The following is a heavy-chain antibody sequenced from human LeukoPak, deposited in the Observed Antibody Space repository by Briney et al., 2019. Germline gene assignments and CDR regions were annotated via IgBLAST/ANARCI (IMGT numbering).Heavy chain of an antibody. D-gene: IGHD4-17*01. CDR3: ASLVSSVTSTSYYYYMDV. CDR2: ISSSGSTI. V-gene: IGHV3-11*01. J-gene: IGHJ6*03. CDR1: GFTFSDYY. Sequence: GGSLRLSCAASGFTFSDYYMSWIRQAPGKGLEWVPYISSSGSTIYYADSVKGRFTISRDNAKNSLYLQMNSLRAEDTAVYYCASLVSSVTSTSYYYYMDVWGKGTTVTISS.